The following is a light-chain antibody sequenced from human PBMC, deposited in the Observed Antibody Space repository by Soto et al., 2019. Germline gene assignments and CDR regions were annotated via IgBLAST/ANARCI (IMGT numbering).Light chain of an antibody. CDR1: QSLPTKA. J-gene: IGKJ4*01. CDR2: GAS. V-gene: IGKV3-20*01. CDR3: QQYNEWPPLT. Sequence: EIVLTQSPGTLSLSPGERVTLSCRASQSLPTKALAWYQQKPGQTPRLLIYGASTRDTAIPDRFNGSGSGTDFTLTISRVEPEDFAVYFCQQYNEWPPLTFGGGSKVEF.